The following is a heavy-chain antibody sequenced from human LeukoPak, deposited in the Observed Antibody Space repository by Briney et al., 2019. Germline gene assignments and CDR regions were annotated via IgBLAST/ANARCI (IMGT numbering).Heavy chain of an antibody. CDR3: ARGSDPSPDWLLFDY. CDR1: GGSISSGDYY. D-gene: IGHD3/OR15-3a*01. CDR2: IYYSGST. V-gene: IGHV4-30-4*01. J-gene: IGHJ4*02. Sequence: PSETLSLTCTVSGGSISSGDYYWSWVRQPPGKGLEWIGYIYYSGSTYYNPSLKSRVTISVDTSKNQFSLKLSSVTAADTAVYYCARGSDPSPDWLLFDYWGQGTLVTVSS.